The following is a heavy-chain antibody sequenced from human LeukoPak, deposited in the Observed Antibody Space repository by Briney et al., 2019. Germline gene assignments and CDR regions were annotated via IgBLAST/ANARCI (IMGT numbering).Heavy chain of an antibody. CDR2: ISSSSYI. J-gene: IGHJ4*02. CDR1: GFTFSSYS. D-gene: IGHD3-3*01. V-gene: IGHV3-21*01. CDR3: ARTFLRPYGAIDY. Sequence: PGGSLRLSCAASGFTFSSYSMNWVRQAPGKGLEWVSSISSSSYIYYADSVKGRFTISRDNAKNSLYLQMNSLRAEDTAVYYCARTFLRPYGAIDYWGQGTLVTVSS.